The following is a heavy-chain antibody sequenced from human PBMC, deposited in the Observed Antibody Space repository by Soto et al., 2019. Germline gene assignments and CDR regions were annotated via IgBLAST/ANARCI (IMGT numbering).Heavy chain of an antibody. J-gene: IGHJ4*02. V-gene: IGHV4-30-2*03. D-gene: IGHD2-15*01. CDR3: ARHTPAISISDH. Sequence: PSETLSLTCAVSGGSISSGGYSWGWIRQPPGKGLEWIGYIYYSGSTYYNPSLKSRVTISVDTSKNQFSLKLSSVTAADTAVYYCARHTPAISISDHWGQGTLVTVSS. CDR2: IYYSGST. CDR1: GGSISSGGYS.